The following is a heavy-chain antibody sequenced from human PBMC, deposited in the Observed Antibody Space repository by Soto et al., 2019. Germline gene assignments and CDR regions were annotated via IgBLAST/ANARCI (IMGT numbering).Heavy chain of an antibody. J-gene: IGHJ3*01. V-gene: IGHV4-4*02. CDR1: GGSISSSHW. CDR2: ISHSGTS. CDR3: ARVVLTITRGAFDA. D-gene: IGHD3-9*01. Sequence: QVQLQESGPGLVKPSGTLSLTCAVSGGSISSSHWWTWVRQSPGMGLEYIGEISHSGTSNSNPSLKSRVTLSVDKSKNHFSLTLTSVTAADTAVYYCARVVLTITRGAFDAWGQGTLVIVSS.